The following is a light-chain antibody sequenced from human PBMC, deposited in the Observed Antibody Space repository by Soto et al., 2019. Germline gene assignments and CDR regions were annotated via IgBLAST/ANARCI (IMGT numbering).Light chain of an antibody. J-gene: IGKJ1*01. CDR3: QQYGDSRWT. Sequence: EIVLTQSPDTLSLSLGERATLSCRASQSVRSERLAWYQQKPGQAPRLLIYSTSHRATGIPDRFSGRESGTDFTLTISRLEPEDFAVYYCQQYGDSRWTFGQGTKVDIK. V-gene: IGKV3-20*01. CDR1: QSVRSER. CDR2: STS.